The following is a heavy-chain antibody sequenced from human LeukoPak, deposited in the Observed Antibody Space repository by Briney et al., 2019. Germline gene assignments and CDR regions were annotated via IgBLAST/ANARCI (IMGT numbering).Heavy chain of an antibody. D-gene: IGHD3-10*01. V-gene: IGHV3-21*01. CDR1: GFTFSSYS. CDR2: ISSSSSYI. CDR3: ARGPITMVRGVIGAFDI. Sequence: GGSLRLSCAASGFTFSSYSMNWVRQAPGKGLEWVSSISSSSSYIYYADSVKGRFTISRDNAKNSLYLQMNSLGAEDTAVYYCARGPITMVRGVIGAFDIWGQGTMVTVSS. J-gene: IGHJ3*02.